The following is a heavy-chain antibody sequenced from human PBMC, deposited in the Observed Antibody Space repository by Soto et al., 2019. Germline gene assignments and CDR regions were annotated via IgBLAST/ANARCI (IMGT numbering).Heavy chain of an antibody. CDR3: ADLYSSSFAFDI. CDR1: GGTFSSYA. V-gene: IGHV1-69*06. Sequence: ASVKVSCKASGGTFSSYAISWVRQAPGQGLEWMGGIIPIFGTANYAQKFQGRVTITADKSTSTAYMELSSLRSEDTAVYYCADLYSSSFAFDIWGQGTMVTVSS. D-gene: IGHD6-13*01. CDR2: IIPIFGTA. J-gene: IGHJ3*02.